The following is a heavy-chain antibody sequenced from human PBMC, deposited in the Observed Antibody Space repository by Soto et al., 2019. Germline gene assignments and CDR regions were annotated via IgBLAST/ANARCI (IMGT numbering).Heavy chain of an antibody. D-gene: IGHD5-12*01. V-gene: IGHV1-18*01. J-gene: IGHJ6*02. CDR1: GYTFTSYG. CDR2: ISAYNGNT. CDR3: ARGSGYDTPYYYYGMDV. Sequence: QVQLVQSGAEVKKPGASVKVSCKASGYTFTSYGISWVRQAPGQGLEWMGWISAYNGNTNYAQKLQGRVTMTTDTSTSTASMELRSLRSDDTAVYYCARGSGYDTPYYYYGMDVWGQGTTVTVSS.